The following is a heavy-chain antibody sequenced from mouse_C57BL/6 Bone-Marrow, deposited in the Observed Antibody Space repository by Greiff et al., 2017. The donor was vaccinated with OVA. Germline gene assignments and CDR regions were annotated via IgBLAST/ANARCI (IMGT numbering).Heavy chain of an antibody. CDR3: ARKLTGTDYYAMDY. Sequence: VKLVESGPGLVQPSQSLSITCTVSGFSLTSYGVHWVRQSPGKGLEWLGVIWSGGSTDYNAAFISRLSISKDNSKSQVFFKMNSLQADDTAIYYCARKLTGTDYYAMDYWGQGTSVTVSS. D-gene: IGHD4-1*01. CDR2: IWSGGST. V-gene: IGHV2-2*01. J-gene: IGHJ4*01. CDR1: GFSLTSYG.